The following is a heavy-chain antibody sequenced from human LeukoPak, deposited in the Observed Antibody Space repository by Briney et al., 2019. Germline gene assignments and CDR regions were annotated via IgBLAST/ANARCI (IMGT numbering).Heavy chain of an antibody. Sequence: ASVKVSCKASGYTFTGYYMHWVRQAPGQGLEWMGWINPNSGGTNYAQKFQGRVTMTRDTSISTAYMELSRLRSDDTAVYYCARTDSYSSSWHPIDYWGQGTLVTVSS. CDR3: ARTDSYSSSWHPIDY. J-gene: IGHJ4*02. D-gene: IGHD6-13*01. CDR2: INPNSGGT. V-gene: IGHV1-2*02. CDR1: GYTFTGYY.